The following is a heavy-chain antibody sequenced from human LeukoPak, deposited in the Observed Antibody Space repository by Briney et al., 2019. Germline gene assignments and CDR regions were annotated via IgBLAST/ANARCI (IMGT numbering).Heavy chain of an antibody. CDR3: AKGGKTCSSTSCYGFFDY. CDR1: GFTFSSYE. J-gene: IGHJ4*02. V-gene: IGHV3-48*03. CDR2: ISSSGSTI. Sequence: GGSLRLSCAASGFTFSSYEMNWVRQAPGKGLEWVSYISSSGSTIYYADSVKGRFTISRDNAKNSLYLQMNSLRAEDTAVYYCAKGGKTCSSTSCYGFFDYWGQGTLVTVSS. D-gene: IGHD2-2*01.